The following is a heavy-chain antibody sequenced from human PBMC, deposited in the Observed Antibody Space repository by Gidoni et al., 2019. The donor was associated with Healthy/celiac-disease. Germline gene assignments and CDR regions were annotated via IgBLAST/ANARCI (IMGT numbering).Heavy chain of an antibody. J-gene: IGHJ6*02. V-gene: IGHV3-64*01. CDR2: ISSNGGST. CDR3: ARGGVVVVPAAITADYYYYGMDV. CDR1: GFTFSSYA. Sequence: EVQLVESGGGLVQPGGSLRLSCAASGFTFSSYAMHWVRQAPGKGLEYVSAISSNGGSTSYANSVKGRFTISRDNSKNTLYLQMGSLRAEDMAVYYCARGGVVVVPAAITADYYYYGMDVWGQGTTVTVSS. D-gene: IGHD2-2*01.